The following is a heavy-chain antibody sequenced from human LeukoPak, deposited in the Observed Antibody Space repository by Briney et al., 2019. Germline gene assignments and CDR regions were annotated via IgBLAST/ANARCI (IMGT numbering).Heavy chain of an antibody. CDR2: ITSGGVNT. Sequence: PGGSLRLSCAASGFTFSSYTMNWVRQAPGKGLEWVSSITSGGVNTYYATSVKGRFTISRDNAKNSLFLQMNSLRPEDTAVYYCGRRDYLGSGAHGLIDSWGQGTLVTVSS. J-gene: IGHJ4*02. D-gene: IGHD3-10*01. CDR3: GRRDYLGSGAHGLIDS. CDR1: GFTFSSYT. V-gene: IGHV3-21*01.